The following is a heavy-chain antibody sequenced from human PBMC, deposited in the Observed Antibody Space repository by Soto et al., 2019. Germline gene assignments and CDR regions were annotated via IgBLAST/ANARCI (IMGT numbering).Heavy chain of an antibody. CDR2: IKQDGSEK. CDR3: ARALYCSSTSCYTPNWFDP. J-gene: IGHJ5*02. D-gene: IGHD2-2*02. Sequence: GESLKISCAASGFTFSSYWMSWVRQAPGKGLEWVANIKQDGSEKYYVDSVKGRFTISRDNAKNSLYLQMNSLRAEDTAVYYCARALYCSSTSCYTPNWFDPWGQGTLVTVSS. V-gene: IGHV3-7*01. CDR1: GFTFSSYW.